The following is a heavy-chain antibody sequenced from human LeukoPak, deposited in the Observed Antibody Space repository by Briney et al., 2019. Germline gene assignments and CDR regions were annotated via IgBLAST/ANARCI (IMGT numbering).Heavy chain of an antibody. CDR1: GGSFSGNY. D-gene: IGHD3-22*01. CDR2: VNHSGST. J-gene: IGHJ3*02. CDR3: ANSLVSIYDSSGLDAFDI. V-gene: IGHV4-34*01. Sequence: SETLSLTCAVYGGSFSGNYWSWIRQSPGKGLEWIGEVNHSGSTNYNPSLKSRVTISVDTSKNQFSLKLSSVTAADTAVYYCANSLVSIYDSSGLDAFDIWGQGTMVTVSS.